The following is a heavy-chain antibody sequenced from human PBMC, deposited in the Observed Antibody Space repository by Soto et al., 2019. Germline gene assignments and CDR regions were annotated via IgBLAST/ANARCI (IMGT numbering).Heavy chain of an antibody. D-gene: IGHD3-22*01. CDR1: GFTFRNQD. CDR3: AKDHQFRSYYESAGHYND. J-gene: IGHJ4*02. Sequence: EVQLLESGGGLVQPGGSLRLTCVGSGFTFRNQDMRWVRQAPGKGLEWVSGISGRGGVTYYADSVKGRFTISRDNSKNTLYLQMNNLRANDTAVYYCAKDHQFRSYYESAGHYNDWGQGTLVTVSS. CDR2: ISGRGGVT. V-gene: IGHV3-23*01.